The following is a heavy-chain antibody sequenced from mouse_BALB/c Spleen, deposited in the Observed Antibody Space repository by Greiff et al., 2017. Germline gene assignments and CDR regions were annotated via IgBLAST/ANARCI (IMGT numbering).Heavy chain of an antibody. V-gene: IGHV14-4*02. CDR3: NAGDGGWYFDV. CDR1: GFNIKDYY. Sequence: EVQLVESGAELVRSGASVKLSCTASGFNIKDYYMHWVKQRPEQGLEWIGWIDPENGDTEYAPKFQGKATMTADTSSNTAYLQLSSLTSEDTAVYYCNAGDGGWYFDVWGAGTTVTVSS. CDR2: IDPENGDT. J-gene: IGHJ1*01. D-gene: IGHD2-3*01.